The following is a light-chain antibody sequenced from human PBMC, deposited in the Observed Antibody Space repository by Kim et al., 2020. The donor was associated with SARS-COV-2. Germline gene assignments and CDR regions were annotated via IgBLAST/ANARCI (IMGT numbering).Light chain of an antibody. J-gene: IGKJ1*01. CDR3: QQCFNTPRT. Sequence: ASVGDRVTITCRASQTVSSHLHWYQQKPGTAPRLLIHSASSLQSGVPSRFSGSGSGTDFTLAISSLQPEDVATYYCQQCFNTPRTFGQGTKVDIK. CDR2: SAS. CDR1: QTVSSH. V-gene: IGKV1-39*01.